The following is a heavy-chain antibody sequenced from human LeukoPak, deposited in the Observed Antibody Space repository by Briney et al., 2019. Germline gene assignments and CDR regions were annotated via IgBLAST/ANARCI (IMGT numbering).Heavy chain of an antibody. CDR3: ARVRATFSPHFDN. V-gene: IGHV3-74*01. J-gene: IGHJ4*02. Sequence: GGSLRLSCAASGFTFSSYWMHCVRQAPGKGLMWVSRINSDGSITNYADSVKGRFTISRDNAKNTLYLQMNSLRAEDTAVYYCARVRATFSPHFDNWGQGTLVTVSS. D-gene: IGHD5-24*01. CDR2: INSDGSIT. CDR1: GFTFSSYW.